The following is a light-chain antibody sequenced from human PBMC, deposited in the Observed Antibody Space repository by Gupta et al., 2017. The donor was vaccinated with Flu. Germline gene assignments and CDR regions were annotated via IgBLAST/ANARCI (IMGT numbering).Light chain of an antibody. CDR3: SSYTSSSTLGRV. CDR2: EVS. CDR1: SSDVGGYNY. V-gene: IGLV2-14*01. Sequence: TISCTGTSSDVGGYNYVSWYQQHPGKAPKLMIYEVSNRPSGVSNRFSGSKSGNTASLTISGLQAEDEADYYCSSYTSSSTLGRVFGGGTKLTVL. J-gene: IGLJ2*01.